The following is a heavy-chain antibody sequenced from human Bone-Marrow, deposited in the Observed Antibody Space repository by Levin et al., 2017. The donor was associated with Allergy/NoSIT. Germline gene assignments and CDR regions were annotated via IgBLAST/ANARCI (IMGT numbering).Heavy chain of an antibody. CDR2: ISLDGGTQ. D-gene: IGHD2-2*01. CDR1: GFSFSHYG. CDR3: GKDRGRSSTAPTRGIDS. J-gene: IGHJ4*02. Sequence: GESLKISCEGSGFSFSHYGMGWVRQAPGKGLEWVAMISLDGGTQYYAESVKDRFSISRDNSKSTVYLQMNSLRPDDTAVYYCGKDRGRSSTAPTRGIDSWGQGIRVTVSS. V-gene: IGHV3-30*18.